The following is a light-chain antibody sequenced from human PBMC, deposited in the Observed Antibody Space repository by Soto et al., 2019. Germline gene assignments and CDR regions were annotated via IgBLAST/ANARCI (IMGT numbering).Light chain of an antibody. CDR2: EVS. Sequence: QSALTQPASVSGSPGQSITISCTGTSSDVGGYNYVSWYQQHPDKAPKLMIYEVSNRPSGVSNRFSGSKSGNTASLTISGLQAEDEADYYCSSNTSSSTVDVFGTGTKLTVL. V-gene: IGLV2-14*01. CDR1: SSDVGGYNY. CDR3: SSNTSSSTVDV. J-gene: IGLJ1*01.